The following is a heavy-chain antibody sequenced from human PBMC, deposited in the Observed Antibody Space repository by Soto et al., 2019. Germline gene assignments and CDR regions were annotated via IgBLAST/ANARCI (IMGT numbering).Heavy chain of an antibody. CDR3: ARINYDYVWGGYRSYYFDY. CDR1: GFTFSSYS. Sequence: EVQLVESGGGLVQPGGSLRLSCAASGFTFSSYSMSWVRQAPGKGLEWVSYISSSSSTIYYADSVKGRFTISRDNAKNSLYLQMNSLRDEDTAVYYCARINYDYVWGGYRSYYFDYWGQGTLVTVSS. D-gene: IGHD3-16*02. V-gene: IGHV3-48*02. CDR2: ISSSSSTI. J-gene: IGHJ4*02.